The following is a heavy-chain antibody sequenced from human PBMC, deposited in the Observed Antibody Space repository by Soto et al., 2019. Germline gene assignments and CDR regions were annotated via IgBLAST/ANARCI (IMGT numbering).Heavy chain of an antibody. D-gene: IGHD5-18*01. CDR1: GGSFSGYS. J-gene: IGHJ4*02. Sequence: ASETLSLTCAVYGGSFSGYSWSWIRQPPGKGLEWIGEINHSGRTNYNLSLKSRVTMSVDTSKNQFSLKLSSVTAADTAVYYCANTGQGYSYVPPIDYWGQGTLVTVSS. V-gene: IGHV4-34*01. CDR2: INHSGRT. CDR3: ANTGQGYSYVPPIDY.